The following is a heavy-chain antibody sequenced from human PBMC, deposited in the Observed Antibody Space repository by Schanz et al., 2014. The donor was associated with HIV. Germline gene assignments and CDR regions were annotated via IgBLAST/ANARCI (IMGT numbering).Heavy chain of an antibody. CDR2: INQDGSEF. CDR1: GFTFSTYW. CDR3: AREAILTGYYNLDY. D-gene: IGHD3-9*01. J-gene: IGHJ4*02. V-gene: IGHV3-7*01. Sequence: EVQLVESGGGLVQPGGSLRLSCTASGFTFSTYWMSWVRQAPGKGLEWVANINQDGSEFYYVDSVKGRFTVSRDNAKKSLYLQMNSLRGEDTALYFCAREAILTGYYNLDYWGRGTIVTVSS.